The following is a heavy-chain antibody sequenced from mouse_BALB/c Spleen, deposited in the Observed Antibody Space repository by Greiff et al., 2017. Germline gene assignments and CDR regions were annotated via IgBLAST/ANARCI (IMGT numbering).Heavy chain of an antibody. J-gene: IGHJ1*01. V-gene: IGHV14-3*02. CDR2: IDPANGNT. D-gene: IGHD1-1*01. CDR3: ARDGSSYAYFDV. CDR1: GFNIKYTY. Sequence: VQLQQSGAELVKPGASVKLSCTASGFNIKYTYMHWVKQRPEQGLEWIGRIDPANGNTKYDPKFQGKATITADTSSNTAYLQLSSLTSEDTAVYYCARDGSSYAYFDVWGAGTTVTVSS.